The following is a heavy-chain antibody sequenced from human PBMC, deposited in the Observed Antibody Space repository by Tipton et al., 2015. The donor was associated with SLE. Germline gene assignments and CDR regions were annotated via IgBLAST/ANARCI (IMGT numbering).Heavy chain of an antibody. CDR3: ARRRDYGDYHGRYWYFDL. Sequence: TLSLTCAVSGGSISRRNWWSWVRQPPGKGLEWMGYIYYSGSTHYNPSLKSRVTISVDTSKNQFSLKLSSVTAADTAVYYCARRRDYGDYHGRYWYFDLWGRGTLVTVSS. V-gene: IGHV4-4*02. D-gene: IGHD4-17*01. J-gene: IGHJ2*01. CDR2: IYYSGST. CDR1: GGSISRRNW.